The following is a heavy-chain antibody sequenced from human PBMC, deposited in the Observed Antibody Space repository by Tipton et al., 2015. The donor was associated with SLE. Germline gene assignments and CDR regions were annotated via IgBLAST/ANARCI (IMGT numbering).Heavy chain of an antibody. CDR3: VLRPDNEGVGRGY. CDR1: GFTYSGYA. V-gene: IGHV3-33*03. CDR2: IRADGSNK. J-gene: IGHJ4*02. D-gene: IGHD1-26*01. Sequence: SLRLSCAASGFTYSGYAMHWVRQAPGKGLEWVAFIRADGSNKDYADSVKGRFTISRDNSKNTVSLQMNSLRGEDTALYYCVLRPDNEGVGRGYWGQGILVTVSS.